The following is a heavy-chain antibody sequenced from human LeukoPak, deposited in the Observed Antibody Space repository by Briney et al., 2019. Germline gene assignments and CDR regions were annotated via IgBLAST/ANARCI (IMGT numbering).Heavy chain of an antibody. CDR1: GGSISSSSYY. D-gene: IGHD5/OR15-5a*01. Sequence: SETLSLTCTVSGGSISSSSYYWGWIRQPPGKGLEWIGSIYYSRSTYYNPSLKSPVTISVDTSKNQFSLKLSSVTAADTAVYYCARDRVYTSPPDYWGQGTLVTVSS. V-gene: IGHV4-39*07. CDR2: IYYSRST. J-gene: IGHJ4*02. CDR3: ARDRVYTSPPDY.